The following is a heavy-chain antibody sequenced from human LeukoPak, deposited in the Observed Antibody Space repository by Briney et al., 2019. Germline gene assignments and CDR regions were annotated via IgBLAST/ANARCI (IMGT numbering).Heavy chain of an antibody. D-gene: IGHD3-10*01. CDR3: SAFRGSGSYYNLDY. Sequence: ASVTVSCMASGYTFTSYGISWVRQAPGQGLEWMGWISAYNGNTNYAQKLQGRVTMTTDTSTSTAYMELRSLRSDDTAVYYCSAFRGSGSYYNLDYWGQGTLVTVSS. V-gene: IGHV1-18*01. J-gene: IGHJ4*02. CDR2: ISAYNGNT. CDR1: GYTFTSYG.